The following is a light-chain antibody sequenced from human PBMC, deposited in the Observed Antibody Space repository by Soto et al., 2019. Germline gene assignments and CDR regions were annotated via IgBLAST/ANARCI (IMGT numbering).Light chain of an antibody. CDR3: QKYDSAPLFT. CDR1: HGISNY. Sequence: DIQMTQSPSSLSASVGDRVTITCRASHGISNYVAWYQQRPGKAPKLLIYAASTLQSGVPSRFSGSESGTDFTLTISGLQPEDVATSYCQKYDSAPLFTFGPGTKVEIK. J-gene: IGKJ3*01. CDR2: AAS. V-gene: IGKV1-27*01.